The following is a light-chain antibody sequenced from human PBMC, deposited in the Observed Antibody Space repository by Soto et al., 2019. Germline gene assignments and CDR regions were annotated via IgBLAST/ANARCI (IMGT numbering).Light chain of an antibody. CDR3: QQYSEWPIT. CDR1: QSVNSN. V-gene: IGKV3-15*01. CDR2: GIS. J-gene: IGKJ5*01. Sequence: EIVMTQSPATLSVSPGERATLSCRASQSVNSNYLAWYQQHPGQPPRLLIYGISTRATGIPARFSGSGSGTEFSLTISSLQSEDFAVYYCQQYSEWPITFGQGTRLEIK.